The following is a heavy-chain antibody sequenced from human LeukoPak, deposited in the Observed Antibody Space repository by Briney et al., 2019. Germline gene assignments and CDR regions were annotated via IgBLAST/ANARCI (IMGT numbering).Heavy chain of an antibody. CDR1: GGSISSSSYY. Sequence: SETLSLTCTVSGGSISSSSYYWGWIRQPPGKGLEWIGSIYYSGSTYYNPSLKSRVTISVDTSKNQFSLKLSSVTAADTAVYYCARGLAVAGTRGYWGQGTLVTVSS. CDR3: ARGLAVAGTRGY. J-gene: IGHJ4*02. D-gene: IGHD6-19*01. CDR2: IYYSGST. V-gene: IGHV4-39*01.